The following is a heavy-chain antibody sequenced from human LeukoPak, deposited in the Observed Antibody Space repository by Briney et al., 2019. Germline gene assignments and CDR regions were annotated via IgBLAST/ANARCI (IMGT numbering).Heavy chain of an antibody. CDR3: AKEGTIVERHFDY. V-gene: IGHV3-23*01. Sequence: GGSLRLSCAASGFTFSSHAMSWVRQAPGRGLEWVSAISGSGGSTYYADSVKGRFTISRDNSKNTLYLQMNSLRAEDTAVYYCAKEGTIVERHFDYWGQGTLVTVSS. D-gene: IGHD1-1*01. CDR2: ISGSGGST. CDR1: GFTFSSHA. J-gene: IGHJ4*02.